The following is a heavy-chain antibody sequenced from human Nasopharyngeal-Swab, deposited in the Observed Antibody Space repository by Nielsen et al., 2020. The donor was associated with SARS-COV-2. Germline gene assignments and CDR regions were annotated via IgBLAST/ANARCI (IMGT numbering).Heavy chain of an antibody. J-gene: IGHJ4*02. D-gene: IGHD4-17*01. Sequence: GESLKISCAASGFTFSSYAMHWVRQAPGKGLEWVAVISYDGSNKYYADSVKGRFTISRDNSKNTLYLQMNSLRAEDTAVYYCARRASYGDYVDYWGQGTLVTVSS. V-gene: IGHV3-30*04. CDR2: ISYDGSNK. CDR3: ARRASYGDYVDY. CDR1: GFTFSSYA.